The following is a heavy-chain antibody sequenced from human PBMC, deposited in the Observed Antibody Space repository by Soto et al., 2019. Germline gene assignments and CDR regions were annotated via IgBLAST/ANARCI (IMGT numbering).Heavy chain of an antibody. CDR3: TSSGSYDIAWFDP. Sequence: GGSLRLSCAASKFTFSSYWMHWFRQAPGKGLVWVSRIDPDGSSTYYAASVKGRFTISRDNAKNTLYLQLNSLRAEDTAVYYCTSSGSYDIAWFDPWGQGTLVTVSS. D-gene: IGHD3-10*01. J-gene: IGHJ5*02. CDR2: IDPDGSST. CDR1: KFTFSSYW. V-gene: IGHV3-74*01.